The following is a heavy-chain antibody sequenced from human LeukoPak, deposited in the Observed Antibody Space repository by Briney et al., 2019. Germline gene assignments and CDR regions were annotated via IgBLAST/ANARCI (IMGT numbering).Heavy chain of an antibody. V-gene: IGHV4-34*01. CDR3: ARVGGSITMVRGVTKWFDP. CDR2: INHSGST. Sequence: SETLSLTCAVYGGSFSGYYWSWIRQPPGKGLEWIGEINHSGSTNYNPSLKSRVTISVDTSKNQFSPKLSSVTAADTAVYYCARVGGSITMVRGVTKWFDPWGQGTLVTVSS. D-gene: IGHD3-10*01. CDR1: GGSFSGYY. J-gene: IGHJ5*02.